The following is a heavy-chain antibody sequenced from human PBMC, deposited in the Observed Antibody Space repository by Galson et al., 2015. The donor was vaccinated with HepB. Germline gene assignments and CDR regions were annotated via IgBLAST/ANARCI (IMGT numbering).Heavy chain of an antibody. CDR2: ISSSSYI. J-gene: IGHJ3*02. CDR1: GFTFSSYS. D-gene: IGHD1-7*01. Sequence: SLRLSCAASGFTFSSYSMNWVRQAPGKGLEWVSSISSSSYIYYADSVKGRFTISRDNAKNSLYLQMNSLRAEDAAVYYCARDQYWNYDRKDNAFDIWGQGTMVTVSS. V-gene: IGHV3-21*01. CDR3: ARDQYWNYDRKDNAFDI.